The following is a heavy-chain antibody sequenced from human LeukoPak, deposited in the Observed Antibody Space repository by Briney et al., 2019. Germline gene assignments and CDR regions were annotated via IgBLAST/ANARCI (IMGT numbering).Heavy chain of an antibody. CDR2: MNHDGNEK. CDR1: GFTFSDHW. V-gene: IGHV3-7*03. CDR3: ARDLSGNTVTVDY. D-gene: IGHD4-17*01. J-gene: IGHJ4*02. Sequence: GGSLRLSCAASGFTFSDHWMHWVRQAPGKGLEWVAIMNHDGNEKAYVDSVKGRFTISRDNAKNSLYLQMISLRAEDTAVYYCARDLSGNTVTVDYWGQGTLVTVSS.